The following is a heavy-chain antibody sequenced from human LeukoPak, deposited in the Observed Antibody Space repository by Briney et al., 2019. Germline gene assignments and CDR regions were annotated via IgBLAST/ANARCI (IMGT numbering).Heavy chain of an antibody. V-gene: IGHV3-30*18. D-gene: IGHD1-26*01. CDR2: ISYDGSNK. J-gene: IGHJ4*02. CDR3: AKDNVPWDLGYFDY. Sequence: GESLRLSCAASGCTFSGYYMSWIRQAPGKGLESVAVISYDGSNKYYADSVKGRFTISRDNSKNTLYLQMNSLRAEDTAVYYCAKDNVPWDLGYFDYWGQGTLVTVSS. CDR1: GCTFSGYY.